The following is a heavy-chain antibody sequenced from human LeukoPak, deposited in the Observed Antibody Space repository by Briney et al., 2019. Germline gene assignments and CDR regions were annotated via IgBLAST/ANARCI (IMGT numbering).Heavy chain of an antibody. CDR1: GDSISSYY. CDR2: IYYSGST. V-gene: IGHV4-59*12. Sequence: PSETLSLTCSVSGDSISSYYWSWIRQPPGKGLEWIGYIYYSGSTNYNPSLKSRVTISVDTSKNQFSLKLSSVTAADTAVYYCARGVLRYFDWLQDAFDIWGQGTMVTVST. J-gene: IGHJ3*02. CDR3: ARGVLRYFDWLQDAFDI. D-gene: IGHD3-9*01.